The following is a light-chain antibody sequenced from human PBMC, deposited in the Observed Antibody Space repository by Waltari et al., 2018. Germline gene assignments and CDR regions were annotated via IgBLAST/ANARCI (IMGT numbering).Light chain of an antibody. J-gene: IGLJ2*01. CDR1: SSHLGGYTF. V-gene: IGLV2-23*02. CDR3: CSYAGDSTLI. Sequence: QSALTHPASGSGSPGQSITISCTGTSSHLGGYTFFSWYQQHPGNAPQLILYDVNKRPSGISHRFSGSKSGNTASLTISGLQADDESDYYCCSYAGDSTLIFGGGTKLTVL. CDR2: DVN.